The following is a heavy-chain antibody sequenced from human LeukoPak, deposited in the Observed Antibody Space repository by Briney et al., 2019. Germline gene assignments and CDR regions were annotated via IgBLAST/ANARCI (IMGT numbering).Heavy chain of an antibody. V-gene: IGHV4-34*01. CDR3: ARGLPRIAARFWTDY. CDR2: INHSGST. D-gene: IGHD6-6*01. CDR1: GGSFSGYY. Sequence: SETLSLTCAVYGGSFSGYYWSWIRQPPGKGLEWIGEINHSGSTNYNPSLESRVTISVDTSKNQFSLKLSSVTAADTAVYYCARGLPRIAARFWTDYWGQGTLVTVSS. J-gene: IGHJ4*02.